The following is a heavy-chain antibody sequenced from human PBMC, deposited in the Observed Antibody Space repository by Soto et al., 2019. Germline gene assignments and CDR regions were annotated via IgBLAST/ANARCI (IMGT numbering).Heavy chain of an antibody. D-gene: IGHD6-19*01. V-gene: IGHV3-11*06. CDR3: ARHTSGWHYYDY. CDR1: VFNFSDHY. J-gene: IGHJ4*02. Sequence: QVQLVESGGGLVKPGGSLRLSCAASVFNFSDHYMTWVRQAPGKGLEWVSYISGSSRYTNFADSVKGRFTISRDNAKNSLYLQMNSLRVEDTAVYYCARHTSGWHYYDYWGQGTPVTVSS. CDR2: ISGSSRYT.